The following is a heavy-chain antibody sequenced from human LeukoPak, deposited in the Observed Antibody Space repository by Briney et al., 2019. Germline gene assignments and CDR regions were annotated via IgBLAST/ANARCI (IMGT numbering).Heavy chain of an antibody. J-gene: IGHJ3*02. CDR2: ISSSSSYI. Sequence: PGGSLRLSCAASGFTVSSYSMNWVRQAPGKGLEWDSSISSSSSYIYYADSVKGRFTISRDNAKNSLYLQMNSLRAEDTAVYYCARDGAAAGRRALDIWGQGTMVTVSS. CDR3: ARDGAAAGRRALDI. D-gene: IGHD6-13*01. V-gene: IGHV3-21*01. CDR1: GFTVSSYS.